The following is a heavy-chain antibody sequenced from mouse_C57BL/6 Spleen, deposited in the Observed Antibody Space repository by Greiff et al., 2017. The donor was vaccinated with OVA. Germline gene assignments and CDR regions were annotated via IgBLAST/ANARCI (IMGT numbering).Heavy chain of an antibody. CDR3: ARNDYYAVDY. J-gene: IGHJ4*01. CDR1: GYTFTSYW. CDR2: IHPNSGST. Sequence: QVQLQQPGAELVKPGASVKLSCKASGYTFTSYWMHWVKQRPGQGLEWIGMIHPNSGSTNYNEKFKSKATQTEDKSSSTAYMQLTSLTSEDSAVYYCARNDYYAVDYWGQGTSVTVSS. V-gene: IGHV1-64*01.